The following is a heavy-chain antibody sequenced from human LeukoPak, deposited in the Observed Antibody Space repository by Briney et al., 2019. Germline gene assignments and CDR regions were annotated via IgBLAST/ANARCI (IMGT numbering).Heavy chain of an antibody. CDR2: INSDGSIT. D-gene: IGHD6-19*01. CDR3: ARDIAVAVAGTDYFDY. Sequence: PGGSLRLSCAASGFTFSNNWMHWVRQVPGKGLVWVSRINSDGSITTYADSVKGRFTISRDNAKNTLYLQMNSLRAEDTAVYYCARDIAVAVAGTDYFDYWGQGTLVTVSS. J-gene: IGHJ4*02. V-gene: IGHV3-74*01. CDR1: GFTFSNNW.